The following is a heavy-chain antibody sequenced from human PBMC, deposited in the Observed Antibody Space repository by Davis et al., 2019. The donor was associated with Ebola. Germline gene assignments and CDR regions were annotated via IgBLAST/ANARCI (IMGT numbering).Heavy chain of an antibody. CDR2: IRYDGSNK. D-gene: IGHD3-22*01. V-gene: IGHV3-30*02. CDR1: GFTFSSYG. Sequence: PGGSLRLSCAASGFTFSSYGMHWVRQAPGKGLEWVAFIRYDGSNKYYADSVKGRFTISRDNSKNTLYLQMNSLRAEDTAVYYCAKDSSQDYYDSSGYMYYGRDVWGQGTTVTVSS. CDR3: AKDSSQDYYDSSGYMYYGRDV. J-gene: IGHJ6*02.